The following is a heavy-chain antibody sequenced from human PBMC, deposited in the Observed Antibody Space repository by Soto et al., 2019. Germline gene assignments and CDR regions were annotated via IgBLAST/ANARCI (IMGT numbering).Heavy chain of an antibody. CDR3: APHTLDTGMPSGY. CDR2: IGGYKGNT. CDR1: GYTFTNYG. J-gene: IGHJ4*02. V-gene: IGHV1-18*01. D-gene: IGHD5-18*01. Sequence: QVQLVQSGAEVREPGASVKVSCKASGYTFTNYGVSWVRQAPGQGLEWMGWIGGYKGNTNYAQKLQGRVNVTTDPSTSTAYMELRSLRSDDTAVYYCAPHTLDTGMPSGYWGQGTLVTVSS.